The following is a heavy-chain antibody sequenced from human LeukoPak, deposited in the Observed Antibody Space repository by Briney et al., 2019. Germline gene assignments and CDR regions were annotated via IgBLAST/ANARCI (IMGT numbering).Heavy chain of an antibody. CDR1: GGSISSGSYY. CDR2: IYTSGST. V-gene: IGHV4-61*02. J-gene: IGHJ4*02. CDR3: ARVTYYYDSSAQL. Sequence: SETLSLTCTVSGGSISSGSYYWSWIRQPAGKGLEWIGRIYTSGSTNYNPSLKSRVTISVDTSKNQFSLKLSSVTAADTAVYYCARVTYYYDSSAQLWGQGTLVTVSS. D-gene: IGHD3-22*01.